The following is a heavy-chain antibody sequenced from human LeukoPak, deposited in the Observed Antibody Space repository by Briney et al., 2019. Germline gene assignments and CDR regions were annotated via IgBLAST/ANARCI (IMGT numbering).Heavy chain of an antibody. CDR3: ARVPGYCSSTSCYSGEWYFQH. Sequence: GGSLRLSCAASGFTFSSYAMRWVRQAPGKGLEWVAVISYDGSNKYYADSVKGRFTISRDNSKNTLYLQMNSLRAEDTAVYYCARVPGYCSSTSCYSGEWYFQHWGQGTLVTVSS. CDR2: ISYDGSNK. V-gene: IGHV3-30-3*01. J-gene: IGHJ1*01. D-gene: IGHD2-2*02. CDR1: GFTFSSYA.